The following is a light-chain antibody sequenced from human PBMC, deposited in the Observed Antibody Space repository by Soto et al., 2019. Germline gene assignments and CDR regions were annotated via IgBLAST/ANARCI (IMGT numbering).Light chain of an antibody. V-gene: IGKV3-11*01. J-gene: IGKJ4*01. CDR1: QSINSQ. CDR3: QQRWSCPLT. CDR2: DAS. Sequence: EIVLTQSPATLSLSPWEIATLSCWASQSINSQLAWYQQKPGQAPRLLIYDASNRATGIPARFSGSETWTDFTLTISSLEPEDSAVYYCQQRWSCPLTFGGGTKVYIK.